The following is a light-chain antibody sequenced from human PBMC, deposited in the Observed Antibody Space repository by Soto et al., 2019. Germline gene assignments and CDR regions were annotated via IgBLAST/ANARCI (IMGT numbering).Light chain of an antibody. V-gene: IGKV3-20*01. CDR2: GAS. CDR3: QQYGSSPRT. CDR1: QSVSSY. J-gene: IGKJ1*01. Sequence: EIVLTQSPGTLSLSPGERAALSCRASQSVSSYLAWYQQKPGQAPRLLIYGASSRAIGIPDRFSGSGSGTDFTLTISRLEPEDFAVYYCQQYGSSPRTFGQGTKVEIK.